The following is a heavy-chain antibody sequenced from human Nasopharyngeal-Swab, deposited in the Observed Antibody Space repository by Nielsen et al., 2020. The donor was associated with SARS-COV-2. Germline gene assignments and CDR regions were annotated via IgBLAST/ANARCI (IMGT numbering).Heavy chain of an antibody. CDR1: GFTFGNYA. D-gene: IGHD3-22*01. CDR3: AKGALLWESSGSHVFGYLDS. Sequence: GESLKISCAASGFTFGNYAMNWFRPTPGKGLEWVSAISVTGGGKYYADSVKGRFTISRDNTQNTLYLQMNSLRAEDTAVYYCAKGALLWESSGSHVFGYLDSWAQGALVTVSS. V-gene: IGHV3-23*01. CDR2: ISVTGGGK. J-gene: IGHJ4*02.